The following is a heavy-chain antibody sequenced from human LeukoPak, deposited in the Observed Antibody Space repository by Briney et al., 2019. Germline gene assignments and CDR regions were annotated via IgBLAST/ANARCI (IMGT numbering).Heavy chain of an antibody. J-gene: IGHJ5*02. D-gene: IGHD3-22*01. V-gene: IGHV4-39*01. Sequence: SETLSLTCSVSGGSISSSSSYWGWIRQPPGKGLEWIATIYYTGSTNYNPSLKTRVTISLDTSRNQFSLRLTSVTAADTAVYYCATSGHSYYYTLGDLSWGQGTLVTVSS. CDR2: IYYTGST. CDR1: GGSISSSSSY. CDR3: ATSGHSYYYTLGDLS.